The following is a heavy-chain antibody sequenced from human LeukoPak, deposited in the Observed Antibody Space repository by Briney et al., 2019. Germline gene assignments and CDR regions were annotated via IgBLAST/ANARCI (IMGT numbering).Heavy chain of an antibody. Sequence: SETLSLTCTVSGGSISSSSYYWGWIRQPPGKGLEWIGSIYYSGSTYYNPSLKSRVTISVDTSKNQFSLKLSSVTAADTAVYYCAAWGEVDYWGQGTLVTVSS. CDR3: AAWGEVDY. CDR2: IYYSGST. J-gene: IGHJ4*02. V-gene: IGHV4-39*01. D-gene: IGHD3-16*01. CDR1: GGSISSSSYY.